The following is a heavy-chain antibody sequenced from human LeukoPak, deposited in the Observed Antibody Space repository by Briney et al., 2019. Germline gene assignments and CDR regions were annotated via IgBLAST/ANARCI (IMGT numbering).Heavy chain of an antibody. D-gene: IGHD2/OR15-2a*01. CDR2: ISSSSSTI. Sequence: GGSLRLSCAASGFTFSSYSMNWVRQAPGKGLEWVSYISSSSSTIYYADSVKGRFTISRDNSKNTLYLQMNSLRVEDTALYYCAKNIGGLDYWGQGTLVTVSS. V-gene: IGHV3-48*01. CDR3: AKNIGGLDY. J-gene: IGHJ4*02. CDR1: GFTFSSYS.